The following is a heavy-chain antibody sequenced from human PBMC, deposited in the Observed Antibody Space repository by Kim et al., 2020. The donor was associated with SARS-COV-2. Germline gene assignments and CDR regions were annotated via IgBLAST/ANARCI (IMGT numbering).Heavy chain of an antibody. CDR3: ARDQEDIVVVPAAIMGKGKDYYYYVMDV. CDR1: GYTFTSYG. J-gene: IGHJ6*02. CDR2: ISAYNGNT. Sequence: ASVKVSCKASGYTFTSYGISWVRQAPGQGLEWMGWISAYNGNTNYAQKLQGRVTMTTDTSTSTAYMELRSLRSDDTAVYYCARDQEDIVVVPAAIMGKGKDYYYYVMDVWGQGTTVTVSS. V-gene: IGHV1-18*01. D-gene: IGHD2-2*02.